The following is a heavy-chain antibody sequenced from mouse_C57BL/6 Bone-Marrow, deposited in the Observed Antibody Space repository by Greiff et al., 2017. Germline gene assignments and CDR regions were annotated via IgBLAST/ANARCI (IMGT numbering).Heavy chain of an antibody. D-gene: IGHD2-1*01. Sequence: VQLQQSGAELVRPGASVKLSCKASGYTFTDYYINWVKQRPGQGLEWIARIYPGSGNTYYNEKFKGKDTLTAEKSSSTAYMQLSSLTSEDSAVYFCARRGGNYEAWFAYWGQGTLVTVSA. J-gene: IGHJ3*01. V-gene: IGHV1-76*01. CDR3: ARRGGNYEAWFAY. CDR1: GYTFTDYY. CDR2: IYPGSGNT.